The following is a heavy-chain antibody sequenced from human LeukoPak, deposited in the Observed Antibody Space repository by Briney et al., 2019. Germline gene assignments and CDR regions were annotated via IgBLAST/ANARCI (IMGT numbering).Heavy chain of an antibody. Sequence: SQTLSLTCTVSGGSISSGGYSWSWIRQPPGKGLEWIGYIYHSGSTYYNPSLKSRVTISVDRSKNQFSLKLSSVTAADTAVYYCARAVAGPLDYWGQGTLVTVSS. CDR1: GGSISSGGYS. J-gene: IGHJ4*02. CDR2: IYHSGST. D-gene: IGHD6-19*01. V-gene: IGHV4-30-2*01. CDR3: ARAVAGPLDY.